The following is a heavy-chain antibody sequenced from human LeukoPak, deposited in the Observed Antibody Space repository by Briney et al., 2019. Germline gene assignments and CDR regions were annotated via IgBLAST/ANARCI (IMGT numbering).Heavy chain of an antibody. V-gene: IGHV4-59*01. CDR3: AKSNGYGLVDI. D-gene: IGHD3-10*01. CDR1: GGSLSNYY. Sequence: SETLSLTCTVSGGSLSNYYWHWIRQPPGKGLEWIGYIYYSGSTNYNPSLKSRGAISVGTSKNQFSLKLSSVTAADSAVYYCAKSNGYGLVDIWGQGTMVTVSS. CDR2: IYYSGST. J-gene: IGHJ3*02.